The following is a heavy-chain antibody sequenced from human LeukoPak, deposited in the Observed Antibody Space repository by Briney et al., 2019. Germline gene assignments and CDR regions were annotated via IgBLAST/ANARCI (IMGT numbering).Heavy chain of an antibody. Sequence: PSETLSLTCTVSVDSLSDYYRGWIRQPPGKGLEWIGYFYNSGRSTYNPSLKSRVTISADTSKNHFSLKLNSVTTADTAVYYCTRGAGWLIDYWGQGILVTVSS. CDR2: FYNSGRS. J-gene: IGHJ4*02. V-gene: IGHV4-59*01. CDR3: TRGAGWLIDY. CDR1: VDSLSDYY. D-gene: IGHD3-16*01.